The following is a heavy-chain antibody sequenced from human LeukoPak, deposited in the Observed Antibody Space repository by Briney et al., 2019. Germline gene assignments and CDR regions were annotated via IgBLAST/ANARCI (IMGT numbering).Heavy chain of an antibody. CDR2: ITQDGSEE. CDR1: GFTFSHYW. J-gene: IGHJ4*02. CDR3: VRDGGVSGYDLLDY. Sequence: GGSLRLSCAASGFTFSHYWMTWVRQAPGKGLEWVAQITQDGSEEYSMDSVKARFTISRDNAKNSVFLQMNSLRAEDTAVYYCVRDGGVSGYDLLDYWGQGTLVTVSS. V-gene: IGHV3-7*01. D-gene: IGHD5-12*01.